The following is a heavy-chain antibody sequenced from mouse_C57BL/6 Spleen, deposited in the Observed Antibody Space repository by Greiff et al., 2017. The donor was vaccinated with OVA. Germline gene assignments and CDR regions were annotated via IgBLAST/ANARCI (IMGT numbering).Heavy chain of an antibody. D-gene: IGHD1-1*01. CDR2: INPSTGGT. J-gene: IGHJ4*01. V-gene: IGHV1-42*01. CDR3: ARYYGSSNEAMDY. Sequence: EVKLQESGPELVKPGASVKISCKASGYSFTGYYMNWVKQSPEKSLEWIGEINPSTGGTTYNQKFKAKATLTVDKSSSTAYMQLKSLTSEDSAVYYCARYYGSSNEAMDYWGQGTSVTVSS. CDR1: GYSFTGYY.